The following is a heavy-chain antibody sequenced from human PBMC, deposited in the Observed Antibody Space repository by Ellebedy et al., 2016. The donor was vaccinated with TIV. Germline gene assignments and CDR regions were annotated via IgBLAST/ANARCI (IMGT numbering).Heavy chain of an antibody. CDR3: ARDQWLGRAYYFDY. D-gene: IGHD6-19*01. J-gene: IGHJ4*02. Sequence: GGSLGLSCAASGFTFSNYWMSWVRQAPGRGLEWVANIKQDGSEKNYVDSVKGRFSISRDNAKNSMYLQMNSLRDEDTAVYYCARDQWLGRAYYFDYWGQGTLLTVSS. CDR1: GFTFSNYW. V-gene: IGHV3-7*01. CDR2: IKQDGSEK.